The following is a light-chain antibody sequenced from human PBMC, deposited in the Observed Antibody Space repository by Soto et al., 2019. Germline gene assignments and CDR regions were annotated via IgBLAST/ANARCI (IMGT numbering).Light chain of an antibody. V-gene: IGKV1-39*01. Sequence: IQITQSPSSLSAYVGYGVSITFRSSQSISRNLNWYQQKPGKAPELLIYTASNLQSGVPSRFSGSGSGTDFALTISSLQTEDSAVYYCKQSHSSPLSFGGGTKVDIK. CDR3: KQSHSSPLS. CDR1: QSISRN. CDR2: TAS. J-gene: IGKJ4*01.